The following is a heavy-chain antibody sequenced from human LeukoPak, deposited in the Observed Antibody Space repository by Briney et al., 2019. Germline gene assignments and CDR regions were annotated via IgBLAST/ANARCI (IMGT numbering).Heavy chain of an antibody. CDR2: ISSSSSTI. D-gene: IGHD3-22*01. CDR3: ARDRHRYSYDTGGYPPY. CDR1: GFTFSSYS. V-gene: IGHV3-48*01. Sequence: PGGSLRLSCAASGFTFSSYSMIWVRQAPGKGLEWVSYISSSSSTIYYADSAKGRFTISRDNAKNSLYLQMNSLRAEDTAVYYCARDRHRYSYDTGGYPPYWGQGTLVTVSS. J-gene: IGHJ4*02.